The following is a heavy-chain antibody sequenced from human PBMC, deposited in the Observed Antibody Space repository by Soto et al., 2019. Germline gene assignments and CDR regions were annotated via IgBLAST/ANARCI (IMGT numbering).Heavy chain of an antibody. V-gene: IGHV3-49*03. CDR3: TSEDFYYYGTDV. Sequence: GGSLRLSCTGSGFTFADSALSWFRQAPGKGLEWVGFIRSTAYGGATQYAASVKGRFTISRDDSNNIAYLQMNSLKTEDTAVYYCTSEDFYYYGTDVWGQGTRVTVSS. CDR2: IRSTAYGGAT. CDR1: GFTFADSA. D-gene: IGHD3-3*01. J-gene: IGHJ6*02.